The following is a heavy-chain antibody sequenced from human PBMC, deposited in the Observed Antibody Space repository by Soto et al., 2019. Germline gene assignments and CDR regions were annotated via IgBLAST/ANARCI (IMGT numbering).Heavy chain of an antibody. Sequence: QVQLQESGPGLVKPSQTLSLTCTVSGGSISSGGYYWSWIRQHPGKGLEWIGYIYYSGSTYYNPSHKSGFTISVDTSKHQFSLKPSSVTAADTAVYYCASESRYGDQPDFWGQGTLVTVSS. CDR3: ASESRYGDQPDF. V-gene: IGHV4-31*03. J-gene: IGHJ4*02. D-gene: IGHD4-17*01. CDR1: GGSISSGGYY. CDR2: IYYSGST.